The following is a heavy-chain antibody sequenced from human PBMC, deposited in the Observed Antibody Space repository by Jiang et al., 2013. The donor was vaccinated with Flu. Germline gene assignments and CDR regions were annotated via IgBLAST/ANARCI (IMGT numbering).Heavy chain of an antibody. V-gene: IGHV3-30*18. CDR2: ISYDGSNK. J-gene: IGHJ4*02. D-gene: IGHD3-22*01. Sequence: QLLESGGGVVQPGRSLRLSCAASGFTFSSYGMHWVRQAPGKGLEWVAVISYDGSNKYYADSVKGRFTISRDNSKNTLYLQMNSLRAEDTAVYYCAKDRLTYYYDSSGYEFDYWGQGTLVTVSS. CDR1: GFTFSSYG. CDR3: AKDRLTYYYDSSGYEFDY.